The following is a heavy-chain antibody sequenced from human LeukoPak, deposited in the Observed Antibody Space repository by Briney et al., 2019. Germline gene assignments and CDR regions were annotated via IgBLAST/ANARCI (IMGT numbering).Heavy chain of an antibody. V-gene: IGHV3-33*01. Sequence: GRSLRLSCAASGFIFSNYAMHWVRQAPGKGLEWVALISYDGSDKNFADSVKGRFTISRDNSKSTLFLQMNSLRVEDTAVYYCARDLMGSDYWGQGTLVTVSS. CDR3: ARDLMGSDY. J-gene: IGHJ4*02. CDR2: ISYDGSDK. D-gene: IGHD2-8*01. CDR1: GFIFSNYA.